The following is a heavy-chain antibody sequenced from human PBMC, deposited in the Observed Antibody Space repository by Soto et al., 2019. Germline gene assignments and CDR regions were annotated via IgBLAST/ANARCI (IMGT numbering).Heavy chain of an antibody. CDR1: GFILNNYW. V-gene: IGHV3-74*01. Sequence: GVSLRLSCAASGFILNNYWMHWARQTPGKGLEWVSRISADGNTINYADSVRGRFTISRDNAKNTLFLLMNSLRGEDTAVYHGAKSRGSGNYHYYYFSGMDAWGQRTTFTVS. CDR2: ISADGNTI. J-gene: IGHJ6*02. D-gene: IGHD1-7*01. CDR3: AKSRGSGNYHYYYFSGMDA.